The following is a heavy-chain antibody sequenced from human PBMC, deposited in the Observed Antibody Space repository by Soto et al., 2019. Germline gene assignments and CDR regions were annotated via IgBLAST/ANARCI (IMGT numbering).Heavy chain of an antibody. J-gene: IGHJ3*02. CDR2: ISGSGGST. CDR1: GFTFSSYA. CDR3: AKEARIVATISAFDI. D-gene: IGHD5-12*01. Sequence: EVQLLESGGGLVQPGGSLRLSCAASGFTFSSYAMSWVRQAPGKGLEWVSAISGSGGSTYYADSVKGRFTISRYNSNNTLYLKMNTIRAEDTAVYYGAKEARIVATISAFDIWGQGTMVTVSS. V-gene: IGHV3-23*01.